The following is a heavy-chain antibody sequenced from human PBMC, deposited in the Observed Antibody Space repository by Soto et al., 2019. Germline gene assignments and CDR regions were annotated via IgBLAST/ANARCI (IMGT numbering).Heavy chain of an antibody. V-gene: IGHV3-23*01. Sequence: PGGSLRLSCTASGFTFSSSAMRWVRQAPGRGLEWVSGMSGSGAGTYYADSVKGRFTISRDNSKNTLYLQMSGLRAEDAAVYYCAKGPTVFGAVISFDYYYGMYVWGQGTPVTVSS. CDR1: GFTFSSSA. CDR2: MSGSGAGT. D-gene: IGHD3-3*01. J-gene: IGHJ6*02. CDR3: AKGPTVFGAVISFDYYYGMYV.